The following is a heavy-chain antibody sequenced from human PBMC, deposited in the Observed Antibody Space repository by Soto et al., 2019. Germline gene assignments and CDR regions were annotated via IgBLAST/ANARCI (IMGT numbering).Heavy chain of an antibody. J-gene: IGHJ6*02. CDR2: IIPIFGTA. Sequence: ASVNVSCKSSGGTFSSYSISWVRQAPGQGLECMGGIIPIFGTANYAQKFQGRVTITADESTSTAYMELSSLRSEDTAVYYCARGVGIAAAGLPGDYYYYGMDVWGQGTTVTVSS. CDR3: ARGVGIAAAGLPGDYYYYGMDV. V-gene: IGHV1-69*13. CDR1: GGTFSSYS. D-gene: IGHD6-13*01.